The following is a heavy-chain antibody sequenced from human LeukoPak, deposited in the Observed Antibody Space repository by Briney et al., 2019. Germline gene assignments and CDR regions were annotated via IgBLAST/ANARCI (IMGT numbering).Heavy chain of an antibody. CDR3: AKDPTVTSSFFDY. D-gene: IGHD4-17*01. CDR1: GFTFSSYA. Sequence: GGSLRLSCAASGFTFSSYAMSWVRHAPGKGLEWVSAISGSGGSTYYADSVKGRFTISRDNSKNTLYLQMNSLRAEDTAVYYCAKDPTVTSSFFDYWGQGTLVTVSS. J-gene: IGHJ4*02. V-gene: IGHV3-23*01. CDR2: ISGSGGST.